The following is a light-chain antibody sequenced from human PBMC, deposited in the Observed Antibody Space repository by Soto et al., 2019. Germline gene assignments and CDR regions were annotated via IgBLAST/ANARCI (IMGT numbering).Light chain of an antibody. CDR3: SSYTSSSTYV. CDR1: ISDVGGYNY. Sequence: QSALTQPASVSGSPGQSISISCTGTISDVGGYNYVSWYQQHPGKAPKLMIYDVSNRPSGVSNRFSGSKSGNTASLTISGLQAEDEADYYCSSYTSSSTYVFGPGTKVTV. J-gene: IGLJ1*01. V-gene: IGLV2-14*03. CDR2: DVS.